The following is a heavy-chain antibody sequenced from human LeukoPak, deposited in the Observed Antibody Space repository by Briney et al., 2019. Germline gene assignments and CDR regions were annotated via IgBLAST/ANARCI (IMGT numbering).Heavy chain of an antibody. CDR2: IVVGSGNT. CDR3: AVDVIYESD. D-gene: IGHD2/OR15-2a*01. V-gene: IGHV1-58*01. Sequence: SVKVSCKASGFTFINSAVQWVRQARGQRLEWIGWIVVGSGNTNYAQKFQERVTITRDMSTSTAYMELSSLRSEDTAVYYCAVDVIYESDWGQGTLVTVSS. J-gene: IGHJ4*02. CDR1: GFTFINSA.